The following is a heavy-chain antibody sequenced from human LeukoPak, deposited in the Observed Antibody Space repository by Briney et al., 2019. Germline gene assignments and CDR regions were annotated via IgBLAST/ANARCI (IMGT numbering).Heavy chain of an antibody. CDR2: IYHSGST. J-gene: IGHJ5*02. Sequence: SETLSLTCTVSGYSISSGYYWGWIRQPPGKGLEWIGTIYHSGSTYYNPSLKSRVTISVDTSKNQFSLRLSSVTAADTAVYYCARESLTWLQSRTSWFDPWGQGTLVTVSS. CDR1: GYSISSGYY. V-gene: IGHV4-38-2*02. D-gene: IGHD5-24*01. CDR3: ARESLTWLQSRTSWFDP.